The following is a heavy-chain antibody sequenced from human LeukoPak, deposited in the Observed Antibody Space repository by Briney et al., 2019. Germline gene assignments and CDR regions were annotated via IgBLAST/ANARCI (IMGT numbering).Heavy chain of an antibody. Sequence: PSVKVSCKASGYIFTSYYMYWVRQAPGQGLEWMGIINPSGGSTTYAHNFQGRVTMKRETYTRTVYKELSSLRSEDTVVYYGARGFLYYFDYWGQGTLVTVSS. J-gene: IGHJ4*02. D-gene: IGHD2-2*02. V-gene: IGHV1-46*01. CDR1: GYIFTSYY. CDR3: ARGFLYYFDY. CDR2: INPSGGST.